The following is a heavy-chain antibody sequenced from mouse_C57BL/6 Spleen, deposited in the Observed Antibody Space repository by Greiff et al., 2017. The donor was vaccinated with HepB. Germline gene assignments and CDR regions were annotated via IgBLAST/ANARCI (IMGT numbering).Heavy chain of an antibody. D-gene: IGHD2-5*01. V-gene: IGHV1-61*01. Sequence: VQLQQPGAELVRPGSSVKLSCKASGYTFTSYWMDWVKQRPGQGLEWIGNIYPSDSETHYNQKFKDKATLTVDKSSSTAHMQLSSLTSEDSAVYYCARRYSNYGAMDYWGQGTSVTVSS. CDR2: IYPSDSET. CDR3: ARRYSNYGAMDY. CDR1: GYTFTSYW. J-gene: IGHJ4*01.